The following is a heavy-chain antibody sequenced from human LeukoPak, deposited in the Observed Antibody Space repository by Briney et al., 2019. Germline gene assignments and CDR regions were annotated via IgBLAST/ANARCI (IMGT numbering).Heavy chain of an antibody. V-gene: IGHV3-7*03. CDR3: AKIPYYYDSSGAPDGDY. CDR1: GFTFSSYW. J-gene: IGHJ4*02. D-gene: IGHD3-22*01. Sequence: PGGSLRLSCAASGFTFSSYWMSWVRQAPGKGLEWVANIKQDESEKYYVDSVKGRFTISRDNAKNSLYLQMNSLRAEDTAVYYCAKIPYYYDSSGAPDGDYWGQGTLVTVSS. CDR2: IKQDESEK.